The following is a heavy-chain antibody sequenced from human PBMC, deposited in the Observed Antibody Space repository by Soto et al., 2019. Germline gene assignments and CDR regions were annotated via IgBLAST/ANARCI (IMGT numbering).Heavy chain of an antibody. CDR2: IYTSGST. CDR1: GGSISSYY. V-gene: IGHV4-4*07. CDR3: ARGPGIAVAGQRGFDY. Sequence: SETLSLTCTVSGGSISSYYWSWIRQPAGKGLECIGRIYTSGSTNYNPSLKGRVTMSVDTSKNQFSLKLSSVTAADTAVYYCARGPGIAVAGQRGFDYWGQGTLVTVSS. J-gene: IGHJ4*02. D-gene: IGHD6-19*01.